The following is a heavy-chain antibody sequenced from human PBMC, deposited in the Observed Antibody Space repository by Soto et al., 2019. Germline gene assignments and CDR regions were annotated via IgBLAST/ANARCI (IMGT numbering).Heavy chain of an antibody. Sequence: SETLSLTCTVSGGSISSYYWSWIRQPPGKGLEWIGYIYYSGNTNYNPSLKSRVTISVDMSKSQFSLKLTSMTAADTAVYYCARASSWYGHMDVWGKGTTVTVSS. J-gene: IGHJ6*03. CDR3: ARASSWYGHMDV. CDR2: IYYSGNT. D-gene: IGHD6-13*01. CDR1: GGSISSYY. V-gene: IGHV4-59*01.